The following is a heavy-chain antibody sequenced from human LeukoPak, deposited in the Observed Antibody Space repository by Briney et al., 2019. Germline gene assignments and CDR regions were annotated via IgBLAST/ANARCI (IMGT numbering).Heavy chain of an antibody. CDR2: ISSNGGET. D-gene: IGHD1-26*01. J-gene: IGHJ6*02. V-gene: IGHV3-64*02. Sequence: GGSLRLSCAASGFSFSSYVMHWVRQAPGKGLEYVSAISSNGGETYYADSVKGRFTISRDNSKNALYLQMGSLRVEDMAVYYCARGRSPRGYYYGMDVWGQGTTVTVS. CDR3: ARGRSPRGYYYGMDV. CDR1: GFSFSSYV.